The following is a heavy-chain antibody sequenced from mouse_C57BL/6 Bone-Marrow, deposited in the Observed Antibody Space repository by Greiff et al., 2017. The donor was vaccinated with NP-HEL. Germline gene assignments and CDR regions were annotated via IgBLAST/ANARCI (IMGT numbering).Heavy chain of an antibody. D-gene: IGHD2-3*01. CDR3: TTPRWLLPHWYFDV. V-gene: IGHV14-4*01. J-gene: IGHJ1*03. Sequence: DVKLQESGAELVRPGASVKLSCTASGFNIKDDYMHWVKQRPEQGLEWIGWIDPENGDTEYASKFQGKATITADTSSNTAYLQLSSLTSEDTAVYYCTTPRWLLPHWYFDVWGTGTTVTVSS. CDR1: GFNIKDDY. CDR2: IDPENGDT.